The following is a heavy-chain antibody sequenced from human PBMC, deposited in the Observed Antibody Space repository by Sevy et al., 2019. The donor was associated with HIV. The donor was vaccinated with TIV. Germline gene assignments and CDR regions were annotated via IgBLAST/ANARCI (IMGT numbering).Heavy chain of an antibody. CDR2: INHSGST. J-gene: IGHJ4*02. CDR3: ARGLTLGAAAGHNYFDY. V-gene: IGHV4-34*01. Sequence: SETLSLTCAVYGGSFSGYYWSWIRQPPGKGLEWIGEINHSGSTNYNPSLKSRVTISVDTSKNQFSLKLSSVTAADTAVYYCARGLTLGAAAGHNYFDYWGQGTLVTVSS. CDR1: GGSFSGYY. D-gene: IGHD6-13*01.